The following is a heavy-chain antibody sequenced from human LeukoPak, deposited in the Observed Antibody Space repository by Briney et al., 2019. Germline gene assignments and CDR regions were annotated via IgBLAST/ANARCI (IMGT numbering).Heavy chain of an antibody. J-gene: IGHJ4*02. Sequence: SETLSLTCTVSGGSLHNYYWSWIRQPAGKGLEWMGRFYPTGHTHYNPSLKIRITMSVDTSKNQFSLKMTSMTAADTAVYYCARITDPDYRSGWSGADYWGRGTQVTVSA. CDR3: ARITDPDYRSGWSGADY. CDR1: GGSLHNYY. V-gene: IGHV4-4*07. D-gene: IGHD6-19*01. CDR2: FYPTGHT.